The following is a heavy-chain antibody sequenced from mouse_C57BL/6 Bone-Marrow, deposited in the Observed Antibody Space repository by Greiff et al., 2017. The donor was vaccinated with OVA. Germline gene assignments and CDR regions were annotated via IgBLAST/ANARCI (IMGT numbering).Heavy chain of an antibody. CDR2: ISYDGSN. V-gene: IGHV3-6*01. D-gene: IGHD2-2*01. CDR3: AREDYGYY. Sequence: ESGPGLVKPSQSLSLPCSVPGYSIPSGYYWNWIRQFPVNKLEWMGYISYDGSNNSNPSLKNRISITRATSKNQFFLKLNSVTTEDTATYYCAREDYGYYWGQGTTRTVSS. J-gene: IGHJ2*01. CDR1: GYSIPSGYY.